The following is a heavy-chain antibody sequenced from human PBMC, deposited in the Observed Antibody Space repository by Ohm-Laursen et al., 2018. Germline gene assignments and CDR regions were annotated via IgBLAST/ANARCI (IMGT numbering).Heavy chain of an antibody. CDR2: VHYSGST. D-gene: IGHD7-27*01. J-gene: IGHJ4*02. Sequence: SQTLSLTCTVSGGSIRGFYWSWIRQPPGKGLEWIGYVHYSGSTNYIPSLKSRVTISGDTAKNQFSLKLSSVTAADAAVYYCARDLGTGTLDYWGQGTLVTVSS. CDR3: ARDLGTGTLDY. V-gene: IGHV4-59*01. CDR1: GGSIRGFY.